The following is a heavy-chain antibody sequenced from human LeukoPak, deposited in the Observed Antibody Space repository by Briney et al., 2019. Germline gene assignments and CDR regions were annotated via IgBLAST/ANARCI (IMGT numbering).Heavy chain of an antibody. CDR3: ARDRMYYYGSGSPNYFDY. J-gene: IGHJ4*02. CDR1: GFTFGDYA. V-gene: IGHV3-7*01. D-gene: IGHD3-10*01. Sequence: PGGSLRLSCTASGFTFGDYAMSWVRQAPGKGLEWVANIKQDGSEKYYVDSVKGRFTISRDNAKNSLYLQMNSLRAEDTAVYYCARDRMYYYGSGSPNYFDYWGQGTLVTVSS. CDR2: IKQDGSEK.